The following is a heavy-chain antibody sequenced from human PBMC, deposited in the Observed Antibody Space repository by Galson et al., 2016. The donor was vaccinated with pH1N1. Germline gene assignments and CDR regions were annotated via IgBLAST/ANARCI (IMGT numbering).Heavy chain of an antibody. V-gene: IGHV2-70*01. Sequence: ALVKPTQTLTLTCTFSGFSLSTSGMCVSWIRQPPGKALEWLALIDWDDDKYYSTSLKTRLTISKDTSKNQVVLTMTNMYPVDTATYYFARLDYGDYPGYFEYWGQGTLVTVSS. CDR3: ARLDYGDYPGYFEY. CDR1: GFSLSTSGMC. J-gene: IGHJ4*02. CDR2: IDWDDDK. D-gene: IGHD4-17*01.